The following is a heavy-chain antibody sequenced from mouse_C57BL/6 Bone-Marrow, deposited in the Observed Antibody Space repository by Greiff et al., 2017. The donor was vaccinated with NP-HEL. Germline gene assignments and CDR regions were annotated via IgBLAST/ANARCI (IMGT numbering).Heavy chain of an antibody. CDR1: GYSITSDY. J-gene: IGHJ2*01. Sequence: EVKLMESGPGLAKPSQTLSLTCSVTGYSITSDYWNWIRKFPGNKLEYMGYISYSGSTYYNPSLKSRISITRDTSKNQYYLQLNSVNTEDTAKYYSARSPHWAYFDYWGQGTTLTVSS. CDR2: ISYSGST. V-gene: IGHV3-8*01. CDR3: ARSPHWAYFDY. D-gene: IGHD4-1*01.